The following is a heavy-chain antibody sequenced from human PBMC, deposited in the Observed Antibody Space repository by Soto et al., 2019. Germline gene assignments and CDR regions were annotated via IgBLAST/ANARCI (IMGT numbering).Heavy chain of an antibody. Sequence: SETLSLTCTVSGGSVSSGSYYWSWIRQPPGKGLEWIGYIYYSGSTNYNPSLKSRVTISVDTSKNQFSLKLSSVTAADTAVYYCARGYYYGSGKLDYWGQGTLVTVSS. V-gene: IGHV4-61*01. D-gene: IGHD3-10*01. CDR2: IYYSGST. CDR3: ARGYYYGSGKLDY. CDR1: GGSVSSGSYY. J-gene: IGHJ4*02.